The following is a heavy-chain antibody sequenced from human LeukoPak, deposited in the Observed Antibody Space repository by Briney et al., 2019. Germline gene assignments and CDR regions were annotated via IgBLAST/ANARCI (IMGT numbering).Heavy chain of an antibody. CDR2: ISAYNGNT. J-gene: IGHJ6*03. Sequence: ASVKVSCKASVYTFTSYGISWVRQAPGQGLEWMGWISAYNGNTNYAQNLQGRVTMTTDTSTSTAYIELRSLRSDDTAVYYCARDFLSITMVRGALNYYYYYYMDVWGKGTTVTVSS. CDR3: ARDFLSITMVRGALNYYYYYYMDV. CDR1: VYTFTSYG. V-gene: IGHV1-18*01. D-gene: IGHD3-10*01.